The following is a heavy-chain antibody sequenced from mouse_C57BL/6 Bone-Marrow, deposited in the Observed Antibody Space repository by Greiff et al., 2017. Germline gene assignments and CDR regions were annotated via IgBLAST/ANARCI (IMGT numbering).Heavy chain of an antibody. D-gene: IGHD1-1*01. V-gene: IGHV2-5*01. CDR3: AKKDYYGGYYAMDY. Sequence: VKLVESGPGLVQPSQSLSITCTVSGFSLTSYGVHWVRQSPGKGLEWLGVIWRGGSTDYNAAFMSRLSITKDNSKSQVFFKMNSLQADDTAIYYCAKKDYYGGYYAMDYWGQGTSVTVSS. CDR2: IWRGGST. J-gene: IGHJ4*01. CDR1: GFSLTSYG.